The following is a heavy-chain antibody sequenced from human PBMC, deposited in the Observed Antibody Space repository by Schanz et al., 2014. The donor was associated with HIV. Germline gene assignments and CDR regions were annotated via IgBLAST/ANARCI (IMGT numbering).Heavy chain of an antibody. V-gene: IGHV3-30*18. CDR3: AKIISGSPYYYYGLDV. J-gene: IGHJ6*02. CDR1: GFSFSTYG. CDR2: ISYDGTDK. Sequence: QVQLVESGGGVVQPGRSLRLSCAASGFSFSTYGMHWVRQAPGKGLEWVAVISYDGTDKYYADSVKGRFTISRDNSKNTLYLQMNSLTAEDTAVYYCAKIISGSPYYYYGLDVWGLGTTVTVSS. D-gene: IGHD1-26*01.